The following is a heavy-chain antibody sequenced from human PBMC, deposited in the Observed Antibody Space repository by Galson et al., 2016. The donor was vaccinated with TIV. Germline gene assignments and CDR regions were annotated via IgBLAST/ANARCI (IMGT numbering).Heavy chain of an antibody. CDR1: GYSFTRYW. J-gene: IGHJ5*02. Sequence: QSGAEVTKPGESLKISCKASGYSFTRYWIGWVRQMPGKGLEWMGMIYPDDSDPRYSLSFRGQVTISVDSSINTAYLQWSSLRASDPALDFCASDDLPDCDGNCYTDFFVGAWGQGTLVTVSS. CDR3: ASDDLPDCDGNCYTDFFVGA. V-gene: IGHV5-51*01. CDR2: IYPDDSDP. D-gene: IGHD2-21*01.